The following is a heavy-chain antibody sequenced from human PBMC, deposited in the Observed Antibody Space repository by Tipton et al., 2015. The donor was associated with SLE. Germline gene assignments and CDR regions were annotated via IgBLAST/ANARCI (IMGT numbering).Heavy chain of an antibody. V-gene: IGHV3-9*01. Sequence: SLRLSCEASGFKFDDYAMHWVRQVPGKGLEWVSGINLNSGIKGYADSVKGRFTISRDNAKNSLFLQMDSLRSEDTAFYYCAKSRDYYGSGNWFDPWGQGTLVTVAS. CDR3: AKSRDYYGSGNWFDP. CDR2: INLNSGIK. D-gene: IGHD3-10*01. CDR1: GFKFDDYA. J-gene: IGHJ5*02.